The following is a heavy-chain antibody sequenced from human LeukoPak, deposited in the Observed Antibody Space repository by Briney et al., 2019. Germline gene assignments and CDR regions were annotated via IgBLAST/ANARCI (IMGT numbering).Heavy chain of an antibody. J-gene: IGHJ6*02. CDR3: ARGLITGAAGTYYYYGMDV. CDR2: ISNSGGST. D-gene: IGHD6-13*01. V-gene: IGHV3-64*01. Sequence: PGGSLRLSCVASGFIFSRYGMHWVRQAPGKGLEYVSAISNSGGSTYYANPVKGRFTISRDNSKNTLYLQMGSLRGEDMAVYYCARGLITGAAGTYYYYGMDVWGQGTTVTVSS. CDR1: GFIFSRYG.